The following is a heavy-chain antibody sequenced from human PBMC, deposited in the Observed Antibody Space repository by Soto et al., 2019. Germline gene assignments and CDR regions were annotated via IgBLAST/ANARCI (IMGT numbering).Heavy chain of an antibody. CDR1: GGTFSSYA. Sequence: SVKVSCKASGGTFSSYAISWVRQAPGQGLEWMGGIIPIFGTANYAQKFQGRVTITADESTSTAYMELSSLRPEDTAVYYCARGCSSTSCYPDYWGQGTLVTVSS. J-gene: IGHJ4*02. CDR3: ARGCSSTSCYPDY. CDR2: IIPIFGTA. D-gene: IGHD2-2*01. V-gene: IGHV1-69*13.